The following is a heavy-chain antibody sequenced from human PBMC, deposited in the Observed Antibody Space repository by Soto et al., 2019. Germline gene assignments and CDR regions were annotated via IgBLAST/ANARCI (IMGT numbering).Heavy chain of an antibody. D-gene: IGHD3-10*01. J-gene: IGHJ5*02. V-gene: IGHV1-18*04. CDR1: GYTFTSYG. CDR2: ISAYNGNT. CDR3: ARDRDYYGSGSPTVGWFDP. Sequence: AASVKVSCKASGYTFTSYGISWVRQAPGQGLEWMGWISAYNGNTNYAQKLQGRVTMTTDTSTSTAYMELRSLRSDDTAVYYCARDRDYYGSGSPTVGWFDPWGQGTLVTVSS.